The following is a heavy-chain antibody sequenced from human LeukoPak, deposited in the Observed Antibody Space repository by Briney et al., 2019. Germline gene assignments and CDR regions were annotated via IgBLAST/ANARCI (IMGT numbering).Heavy chain of an antibody. J-gene: IGHJ5*02. D-gene: IGHD1-26*01. CDR1: GGSISSYN. Sequence: TSETLSLTCTVSGGSISSYNWSWIRQPAGKGLEWIGYIYYSGSTNYNPSLKSRVTISVDTSKNQFSLKLSSVTAADTAVYYCARDNSVGDTAWWFDPWGQGTLVTVSS. CDR3: ARDNSVGDTAWWFDP. V-gene: IGHV4-59*01. CDR2: IYYSGST.